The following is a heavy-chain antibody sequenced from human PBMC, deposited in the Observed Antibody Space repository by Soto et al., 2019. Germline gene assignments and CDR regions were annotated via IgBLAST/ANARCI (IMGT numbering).Heavy chain of an antibody. J-gene: IGHJ4*02. CDR1: GGTLGSYA. Sequence: QVQLVQSGAEVKKPGSSVKVSCKASGGTLGSYAFSWVRQAPGQGLEWMGGIIPVSGAAHYAQKFQGRVTITADESTSTAYMELSSLSSQDMAVYYCATALGCRSTSCTLDYWGQGTRVIVSS. D-gene: IGHD2-2*01. CDR2: IIPVSGAA. V-gene: IGHV1-69*01. CDR3: ATALGCRSTSCTLDY.